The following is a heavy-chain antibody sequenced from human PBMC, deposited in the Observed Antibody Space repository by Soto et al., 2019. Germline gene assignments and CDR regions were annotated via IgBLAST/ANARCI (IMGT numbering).Heavy chain of an antibody. CDR1: GYTFTSYD. CDR3: ARGTTGHRGFGELFRRHYYYYYKDV. CDR2: MNPNSGNT. Sequence: ASVKVSCKASGYTFTSYDINWVRQATGQGLEWMGWMNPNSGNTGYAQKFQGRVTMTRNTSISTAYMELSSLRSEDTAVYYCARGTTGHRGFGELFRRHYYYYYKDVWGKGTTVTVSS. D-gene: IGHD3-10*01. V-gene: IGHV1-8*01. J-gene: IGHJ6*03.